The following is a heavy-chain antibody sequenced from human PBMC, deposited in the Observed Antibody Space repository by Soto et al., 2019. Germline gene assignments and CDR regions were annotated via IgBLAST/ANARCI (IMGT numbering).Heavy chain of an antibody. CDR1: GFIFSSYE. CDR3: ARDRGTSPALFGVGTNYYGMDV. V-gene: IGHV3-48*03. D-gene: IGHD3-3*01. CDR2: ISSSGSTI. J-gene: IGHJ6*02. Sequence: EVQLVESGGGLVQPGGSLRLSCAASGFIFSSYEMNWVRQAPGKGLEWVSYISSSGSTIYYADSVKGRFTVSRDNAKTSLYLQMNRLRAEDTAVYYCARDRGTSPALFGVGTNYYGMDVWGQGTTVTVSS.